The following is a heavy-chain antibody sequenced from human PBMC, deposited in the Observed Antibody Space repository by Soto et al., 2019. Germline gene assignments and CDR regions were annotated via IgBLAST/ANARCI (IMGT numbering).Heavy chain of an antibody. V-gene: IGHV4-31*03. CDR2: IFSGGNT. D-gene: IGHD3-22*01. CDR3: ARQSDSKVQ. CDR1: GASISSTYYY. J-gene: IGHJ4*02. Sequence: QVQLQESGPGLVKPSQTLSLTCTVSGASISSTYYYWSWIRQHPGKGLEWIGYIFSGGNTYYNPSLKSRVTISLDTSRSQFSLRLRSVTAADTAVYFSARQSDSKVQWGQGTLVTVSS.